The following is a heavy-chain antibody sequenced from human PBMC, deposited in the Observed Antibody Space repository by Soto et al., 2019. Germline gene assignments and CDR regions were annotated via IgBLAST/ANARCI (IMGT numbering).Heavy chain of an antibody. D-gene: IGHD6-19*01. J-gene: IGHJ6*02. CDR2: ISYDGSNK. CDR1: GFPFSSYG. CDR3: AKDLGIAVAGPYYYYYYGMDV. Sequence: PGGSLTLSCAASGFPFSSYGMHWGRQAPGEGLEWVAVISYDGSNKYYADSVKGRFTISRDNSKNTLYLQMNSLRAEDTAVYYCAKDLGIAVAGPYYYYYYGMDVWGQWTTVTVSS. V-gene: IGHV3-30*18.